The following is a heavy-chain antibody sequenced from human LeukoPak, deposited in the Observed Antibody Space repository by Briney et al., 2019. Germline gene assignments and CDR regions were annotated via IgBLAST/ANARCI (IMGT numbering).Heavy chain of an antibody. CDR1: GFTVSSNY. CDR2: IYSGGST. V-gene: IGHV3-66*02. D-gene: IGHD3-22*01. Sequence: GGSLRLSCAASGFTVSSNYMSWVRQAPGKGLEWVSVIYSGGSTYYAASVKGRFTISRDNSKNTLYLQMNSLRAEDTAVYYCVSSGYYYGENFDYWGQGTLVTVSS. J-gene: IGHJ4*02. CDR3: VSSGYYYGENFDY.